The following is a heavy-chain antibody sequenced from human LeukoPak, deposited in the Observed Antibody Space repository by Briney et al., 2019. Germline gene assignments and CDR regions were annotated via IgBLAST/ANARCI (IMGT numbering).Heavy chain of an antibody. Sequence: PSETLSLTCTVSGGSISTYYWNWVRQPPGKGLEWVGYIYYSGCAKYNPSLRSRVTISVDTSKNQFSLKLSPVTAADTAVYYCARSYGSGNYFDYWGQGTLVTVSS. V-gene: IGHV4-59*01. D-gene: IGHD3-10*01. CDR3: ARSYGSGNYFDY. CDR1: GGSISTYY. CDR2: IYYSGCA. J-gene: IGHJ4*02.